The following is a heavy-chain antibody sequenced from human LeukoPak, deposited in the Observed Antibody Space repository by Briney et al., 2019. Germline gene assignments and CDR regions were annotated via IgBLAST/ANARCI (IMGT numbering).Heavy chain of an antibody. D-gene: IGHD4-17*01. CDR1: GGSISSSNW. Sequence: SETLSLTCAVSGGSISSSNWWSWVRQPPGKGLEWIGEIYHSWSTNYNPSLKSRVTISVDKSKNQFSLKLSSVTAADTAVYYCARDTTVYNAFDIWGQGTMVTVSS. J-gene: IGHJ3*02. CDR2: IYHSWST. V-gene: IGHV4-4*02. CDR3: ARDTTVYNAFDI.